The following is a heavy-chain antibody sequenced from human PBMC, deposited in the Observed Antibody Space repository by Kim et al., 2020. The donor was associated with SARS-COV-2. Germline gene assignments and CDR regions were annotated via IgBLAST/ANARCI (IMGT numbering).Heavy chain of an antibody. Sequence: GGSLRLSCAASGFPVGEYAMHWVRQAPGKGLEWVSGISWNSGNIGYADPVKGRFTISSDNAKNSLYLQMNSLRAEDTALYYCAKDIQYASRWGYFYYSM. CDR1: GFPVGEYA. J-gene: IGHJ6*01. V-gene: IGHV3-9*01. CDR3: AKDIQYASRWGYFYYSM. D-gene: IGHD6-13*01. CDR2: ISWNSGNI.